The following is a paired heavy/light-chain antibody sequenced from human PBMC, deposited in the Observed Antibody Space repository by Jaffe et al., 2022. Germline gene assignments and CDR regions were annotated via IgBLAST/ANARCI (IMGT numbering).Heavy chain of an antibody. D-gene: IGHD2-15*01. CDR1: GFTFSSYA. V-gene: IGHV3-23*01. J-gene: IGHJ4*02. Sequence: EVQLLESGGGLVQPGGSLRLSCAASGFTFSSYAMSWVRQAPGKGLEWVSVISGSGGSTYYADSVKGRFTISRDNSKNTLYLQMNSLRAEDTAVYYCAKGFFGYCSGGSCYPLDYWGQGTLVTVSS. CDR3: AKGFFGYCSGGSCYPLDY. CDR2: ISGSGGST.
Light chain of an antibody. CDR3: QQYNSLPLT. V-gene: IGKV1-5*03. Sequence: DIQMTQSPSTLSASVGDRVTITCRASQSISSWLAWYQQKPGKAPKLLIYKASSLESGVPSRFSGSGSGTEFTLTISSLQPDDFATYYCQQYNSLPLTFGGGTKVEIK. CDR1: QSISSW. J-gene: IGKJ4*01. CDR2: KAS.